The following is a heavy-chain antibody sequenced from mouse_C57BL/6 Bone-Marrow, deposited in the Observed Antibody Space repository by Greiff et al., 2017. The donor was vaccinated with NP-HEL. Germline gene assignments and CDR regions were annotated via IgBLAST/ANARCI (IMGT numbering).Heavy chain of an antibody. V-gene: IGHV5-17*01. CDR2: ISSGSSTI. CDR1: GFTFSDYG. Sequence: EVKVVESGGGLVKPGGSLKLSCAASGFTFSDYGMHWVRQAPEKGLEWVAYISSGSSTIYYADTVKGRFTISRDNAKNTLFLQMNSLRSEDTAMYYCARVMYYYAMDYWGKGTSVTVSS. CDR3: ARVMYYYAMDY. J-gene: IGHJ4*01.